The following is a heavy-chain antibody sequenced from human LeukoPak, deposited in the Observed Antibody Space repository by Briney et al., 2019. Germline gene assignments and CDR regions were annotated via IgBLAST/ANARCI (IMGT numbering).Heavy chain of an antibody. V-gene: IGHV3-21*01. J-gene: IGHJ5*02. Sequence: GGSLRLSCAASGFTFSSYSMNWVRQAPGKGLEWASSISSSSSYIYYADSVKGRFTISRDNAKNSLYLQMNSLRAEDTAVYYCARVASTVTATGWFDPWGQGTLVTVSS. CDR2: ISSSSSYI. CDR1: GFTFSSYS. D-gene: IGHD4-17*01. CDR3: ARVASTVTATGWFDP.